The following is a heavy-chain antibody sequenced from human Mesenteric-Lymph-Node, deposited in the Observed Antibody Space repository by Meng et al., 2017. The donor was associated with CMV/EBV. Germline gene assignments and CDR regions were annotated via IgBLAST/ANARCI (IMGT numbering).Heavy chain of an antibody. V-gene: IGHV3-48*04. CDR1: EFTFSTFT. CDR3: ARGGTHTVFDY. D-gene: IGHD1-26*01. Sequence: GGSLRLSCAASEFTFSTFTMHWVRQAPGKGLVWVSYISSSGNAMYDADSVKGRFTISRDNAKNSLYLQMNSLRAEDTAVYYCARGGTHTVFDYWGQGTLVTVSS. J-gene: IGHJ4*02. CDR2: ISSSGNAM.